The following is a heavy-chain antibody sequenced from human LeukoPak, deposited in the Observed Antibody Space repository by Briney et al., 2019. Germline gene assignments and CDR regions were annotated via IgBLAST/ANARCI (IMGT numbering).Heavy chain of an antibody. V-gene: IGHV4-4*07. D-gene: IGHD1-26*01. CDR3: ARDCLFRSSQDY. CDR1: GGSISSYY. J-gene: IGHJ4*02. Sequence: SETLSLTCTISGGSISSYYWSWIRQPAGKGLEWIGRIYTSGSTNYNPSLKSRVTMSVDTSKNQFSLKLSSVTAADTAVYYCARDCLFRSSQDYWGQGTLVTVSS. CDR2: IYTSGST.